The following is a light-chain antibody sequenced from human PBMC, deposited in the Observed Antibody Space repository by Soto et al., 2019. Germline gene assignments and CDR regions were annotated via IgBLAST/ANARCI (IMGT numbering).Light chain of an antibody. V-gene: IGKV3-20*01. CDR1: QSVSSNY. CDR3: HQDFNLPWT. Sequence: EIVLTQFPGTLSLSPGERATLSCRASQSVSSNYLAWYQQRPGQPPNLLIFGASNRAPGIPDRFSGSGSGTDFTLTISSLQPEDFAVYFCHQDFNLPWTFGQGTKVDIK. CDR2: GAS. J-gene: IGKJ1*01.